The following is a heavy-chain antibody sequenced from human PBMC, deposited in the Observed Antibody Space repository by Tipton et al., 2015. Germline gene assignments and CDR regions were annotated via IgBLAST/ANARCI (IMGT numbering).Heavy chain of an antibody. V-gene: IGHV4-39*01. D-gene: IGHD1-26*01. CDR2: IYYSGST. Sequence: TLSLTCTVSGDSISSSTYFWGWIRQPPGKGLEWIGSIYYSGSTHYNPSLKSRVAISVDTSKNHFSLKLSSVTAADTAVYYCARHRLTGSYYDAFDIWGQGTMVTVSS. CDR1: GDSISSSTYF. CDR3: ARHRLTGSYYDAFDI. J-gene: IGHJ3*02.